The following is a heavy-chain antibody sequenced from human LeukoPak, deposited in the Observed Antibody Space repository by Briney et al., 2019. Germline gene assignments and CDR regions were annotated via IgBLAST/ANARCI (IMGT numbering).Heavy chain of an antibody. V-gene: IGHV1-69*13. CDR1: GYTFAGYY. J-gene: IGHJ4*02. Sequence: SVKVSCKASGYTFAGYYMHWVRQAPGQGLEWMGGIIPIFGTANYAQKFQGRVTITADESTSTAYMELSSLRSEDTAVYYCASLNCSGGSCYSKSFDYWGQGTLVTVSS. D-gene: IGHD2-15*01. CDR2: IIPIFGTA. CDR3: ASLNCSGGSCYSKSFDY.